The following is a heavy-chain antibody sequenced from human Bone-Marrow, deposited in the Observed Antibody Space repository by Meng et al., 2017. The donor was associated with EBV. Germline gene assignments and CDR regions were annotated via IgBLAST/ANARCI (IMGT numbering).Heavy chain of an antibody. CDR2: IIPSFGTA. V-gene: IGHV1-69*06. D-gene: IGHD6-19*01. CDR3: ARDRGGWYVCEIDP. J-gene: IGHJ5*02. CDR1: AGPVRSCA. Sequence: VGLCQAGAQERRPGSSGKVSCMAPAGPVRSCAISGVQQAPGQGLAWMGGIIPSFGTANCAQKFQRRVTITADKSTNTAYMELSSLRSEDTAVYYCARDRGGWYVCEIDPWGQGTLVTVSS.